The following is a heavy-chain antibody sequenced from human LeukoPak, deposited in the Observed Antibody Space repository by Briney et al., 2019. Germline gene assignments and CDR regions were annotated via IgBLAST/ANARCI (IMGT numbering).Heavy chain of an antibody. D-gene: IGHD2-15*01. J-gene: IGHJ4*02. CDR1: GFTFSDYY. CDR3: ARDETYCSGGSCYPRPSFDY. V-gene: IGHV3-11*01. CDR2: ISSSGSTI. Sequence: GGSLRLSCAASGFTFSDYYMSWIRQAPGKGLEWVSYISSSGSTIYYADSVKGRFTISRDNAKNSLYLQMNSLRAEDTAVYYWARDETYCSGGSCYPRPSFDYWGQGTLVTVSS.